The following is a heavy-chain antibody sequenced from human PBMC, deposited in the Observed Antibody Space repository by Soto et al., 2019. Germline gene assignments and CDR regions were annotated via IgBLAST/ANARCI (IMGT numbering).Heavy chain of an antibody. CDR3: ARAHPRIAASSESYYYYYMDV. J-gene: IGHJ6*03. D-gene: IGHD6-6*01. V-gene: IGHV1-69*13. Sequence: SVKVCCKASGGTFSSYAISWVRQAPGQGLEWMGGIIPIFGTANYAQKFQGRVTITADESTSTAYMELSSLRSEDTAVYYCARAHPRIAASSESYYYYYMDVWGKGTTVTVSS. CDR2: IIPIFGTA. CDR1: GGTFSSYA.